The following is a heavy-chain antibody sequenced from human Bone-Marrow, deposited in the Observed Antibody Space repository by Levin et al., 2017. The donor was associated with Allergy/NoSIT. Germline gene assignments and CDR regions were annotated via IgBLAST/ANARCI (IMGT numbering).Heavy chain of an antibody. Sequence: GGSLRLSCATSGFTFTSYTLAWVRQTQGKGLEWVSFISGSLNYIYYADSVKGRFTISRDNAKNSVYLQMDSLRAEDTATYYCARFDTTSSWFDPWGPGTLVIVSS. D-gene: IGHD6-6*01. V-gene: IGHV3-21*06. CDR3: ARFDTTSSWFDP. CDR1: GFTFTSYT. J-gene: IGHJ5*02. CDR2: ISGSLNYI.